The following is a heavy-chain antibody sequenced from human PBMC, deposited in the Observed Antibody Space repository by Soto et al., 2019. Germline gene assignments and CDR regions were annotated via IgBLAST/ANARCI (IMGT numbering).Heavy chain of an antibody. CDR1: GFTFSDYY. Sequence: GGSLRLSCAASGFTFSDYYMSWIRQAPGKGLEWVSYISSSGSTIYYADSVKGRFTISRDNAKNSLYLQMNSLRAEDTAVYYCARDHTNRRQIVLEWLYAYFDYWGQGTLVTVSS. CDR3: ARDHTNRRQIVLEWLYAYFDY. V-gene: IGHV3-11*01. CDR2: ISSSGSTI. D-gene: IGHD3-3*01. J-gene: IGHJ4*02.